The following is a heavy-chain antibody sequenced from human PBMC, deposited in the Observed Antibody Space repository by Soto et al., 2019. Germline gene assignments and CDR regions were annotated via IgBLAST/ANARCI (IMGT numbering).Heavy chain of an antibody. V-gene: IGHV3-23*01. Sequence: GGSLRLSCAASGFTFSSYAMSWVRQAPGKGLEWVSAISGSGGSTYYADSVKGRFTISRDNSKNTLYLQMNSLRAEDTAVYYCAKDEQGHITIFGVVIPTTYFDYWGQGTLVTVSS. CDR1: GFTFSSYA. D-gene: IGHD3-3*01. J-gene: IGHJ4*02. CDR3: AKDEQGHITIFGVVIPTTYFDY. CDR2: ISGSGGST.